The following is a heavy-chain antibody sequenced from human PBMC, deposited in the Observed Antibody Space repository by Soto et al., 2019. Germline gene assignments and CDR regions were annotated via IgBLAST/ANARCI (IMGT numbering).Heavy chain of an antibody. CDR1: GGSFSGYY. D-gene: IGHD5-12*01. V-gene: IGHV4-34*01. J-gene: IGHJ6*02. CDR2: INHSGST. CDR3: ARGSLVSRQPHGYYYYGMDV. Sequence: SETLSLTCAVYGGSFSGYYWSWIRQPPGKGPEWIGEINHSGSTNYNPSLKGRVTISVDTSKNQFSLKLSSVTAADTAVYYCARGSLVSRQPHGYYYYGMDVWGQGTTVTVSS.